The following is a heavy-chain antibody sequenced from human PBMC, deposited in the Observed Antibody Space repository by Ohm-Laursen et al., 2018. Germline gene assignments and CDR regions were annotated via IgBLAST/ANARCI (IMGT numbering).Heavy chain of an antibody. D-gene: IGHD1-26*01. CDR3: AKSGWSGSYSEFDY. CDR2: ISGSGGST. CDR1: GFTFTNYA. J-gene: IGHJ4*02. V-gene: IGHV3-23*01. Sequence: SLRLSCSASGFTFTNYAMSWVRQAPGKGLEWVSAISGSGGSTYYADSVKGRFTISRDNSKNTLYLQMNSLRAEDTAVYYCAKSGWSGSYSEFDYWGQGTLVTVSS.